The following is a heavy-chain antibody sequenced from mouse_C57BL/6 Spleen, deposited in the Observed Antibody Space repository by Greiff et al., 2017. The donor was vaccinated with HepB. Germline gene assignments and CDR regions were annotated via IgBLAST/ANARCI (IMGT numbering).Heavy chain of an antibody. D-gene: IGHD1-1*01. CDR3: ARRDYGSNYAMDY. V-gene: IGHV1-55*01. CDR2: IYPGSGST. CDR1: GYTFTSYW. J-gene: IGHJ4*01. Sequence: QVQLQQSGAELVKPGASVKMSCKASGYTFTSYWITWVKQRPGQGLEWIGDIYPGSGSTNYNEKFKSKATLTVDTSSSTAYMQLSSLTSEDSAVYYCARRDYGSNYAMDYWGQGTSVTVSS.